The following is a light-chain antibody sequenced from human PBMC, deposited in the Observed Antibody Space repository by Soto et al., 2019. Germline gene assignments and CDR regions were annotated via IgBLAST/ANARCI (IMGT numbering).Light chain of an antibody. Sequence: QLVLTQSPSASASLGASVKLTCTLSSGNSSYAIAWHQQQPEKGPRFLMKLNNDGSHSKGDGIPDRFSGSSSGAERYLTISSLQSEDEADYYCQTWGTGILVFGGGTKVTVL. CDR2: LNNDGSH. CDR3: QTWGTGILV. V-gene: IGLV4-69*01. CDR1: SGNSSYA. J-gene: IGLJ2*01.